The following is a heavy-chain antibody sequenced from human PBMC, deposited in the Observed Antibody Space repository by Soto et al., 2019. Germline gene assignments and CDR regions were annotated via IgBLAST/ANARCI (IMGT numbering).Heavy chain of an antibody. D-gene: IGHD1-26*01. V-gene: IGHV3-11*01. CDR2: ISSSGSTI. CDR1: GFTFSDYY. Sequence: GGSLRLSCAASGFTFSDYYMSRIRQAPGKGLEWVSYISSSGSTIYYADSVKGRFTISRDNAKNSLYLQMNSLRAEDTAVYYCASSGPYYYYYYGMDVWGQGTTVTVSS. CDR3: ASSGPYYYYYYGMDV. J-gene: IGHJ6*02.